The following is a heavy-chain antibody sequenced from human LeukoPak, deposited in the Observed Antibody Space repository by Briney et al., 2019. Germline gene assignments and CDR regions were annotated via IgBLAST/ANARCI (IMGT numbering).Heavy chain of an antibody. D-gene: IGHD3-3*01. V-gene: IGHV1-69*06. Sequence: GASVKVSCKASGGTFSSYAISWVRQAPGQGLEWMGGIIPIFGTAIYAQKFQGRVTMTEDTSTDTAYMELSSLRSEDTAVYYCATITIFGVVIPLYYFDYWGQGTLVTVSS. CDR3: ATITIFGVVIPLYYFDY. CDR1: GGTFSSYA. J-gene: IGHJ4*02. CDR2: IIPIFGTA.